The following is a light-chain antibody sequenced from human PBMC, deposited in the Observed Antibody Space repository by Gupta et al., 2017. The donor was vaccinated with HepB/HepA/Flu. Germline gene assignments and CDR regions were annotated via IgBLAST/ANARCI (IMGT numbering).Light chain of an antibody. V-gene: IGKV3-11*01. CDR1: QSVSSY. Sequence: EIELTQSPATLSSSPGERATLSCRASQSVSSYLAWYQHKPGQAPRLLMYDASSRATGIPARFSGSGSGTDFTLNISKIEPEDFAVYYCQQRSSWPRTFGQGTKAEIK. J-gene: IGKJ1*01. CDR2: DAS. CDR3: QQRSSWPRT.